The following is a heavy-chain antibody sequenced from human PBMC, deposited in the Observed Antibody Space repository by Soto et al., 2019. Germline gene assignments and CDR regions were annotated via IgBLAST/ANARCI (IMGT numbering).Heavy chain of an antibody. CDR1: TFTFSTYG. CDR2: IWYDGNNK. Sequence: QVQLVESGGGVVQPGKSLRLSCAASTFTFSTYGIHWVRQAPGKGLEWVAVIWYDGNNKYYTDSVKRRFTISRDNSKNTVYLQMNSLRAEDTAVYYCATNGDASGWYWGINYWGQGTLVSVSS. V-gene: IGHV3-33*01. CDR3: ATNGDASGWYWGINY. J-gene: IGHJ4*02. D-gene: IGHD6-19*01.